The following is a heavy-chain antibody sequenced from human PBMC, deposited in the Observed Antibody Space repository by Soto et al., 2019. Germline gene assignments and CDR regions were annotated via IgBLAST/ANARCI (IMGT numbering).Heavy chain of an antibody. CDR2: VYYSGGA. J-gene: IGHJ5*01. V-gene: IGHV4-59*04. CDR1: GGSINLYY. Sequence: SETLSLTCTVSGGSINLYYWSWIRQSPGKGLEWIGYVYYSGGAHYNSSLKSRVTISVDTANNQVSLRMRSLTAADTAVYYCGRVVEGATRHTDLDSWGQGTLVTVSS. CDR3: GRVVEGATRHTDLDS. D-gene: IGHD2-21*01.